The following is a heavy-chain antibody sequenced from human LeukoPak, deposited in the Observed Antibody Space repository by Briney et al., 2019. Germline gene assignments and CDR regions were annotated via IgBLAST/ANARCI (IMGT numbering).Heavy chain of an antibody. CDR1: GFTFSTYA. CDR3: AKDLGLYGGCAGDCYSRFSDY. CDR2: ISGSGGST. V-gene: IGHV3-23*01. D-gene: IGHD2-21*02. J-gene: IGHJ4*02. Sequence: PGGSLRLSCAASGFTFSTYAMSWVRQAPGKGLEWVSGISGSGGSTYYADSVKGRFTISRDNSKNTLYLQMNSLRAEDTAVYYCAKDLGLYGGCAGDCYSRFSDYWGQGTLVTVSS.